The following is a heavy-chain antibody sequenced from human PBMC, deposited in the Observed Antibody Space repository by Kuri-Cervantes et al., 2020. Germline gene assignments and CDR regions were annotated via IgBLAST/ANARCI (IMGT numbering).Heavy chain of an antibody. CDR3: TTDKELYYDFWSGYYRTFDY. CDR1: GFTFSSYA. D-gene: IGHD3-3*01. V-gene: IGHV3-23*01. CDR2: ISGSGGST. J-gene: IGHJ4*02. Sequence: GESLKISCAASGFTFSSYAMSWVRQAPGKGLEWVSAISGSGGSTYYADSVKGRFTISRDNSKNTLYLQMNSLKTEDTAVYYCTTDKELYYDFWSGYYRTFDYWGQGTLVTVSS.